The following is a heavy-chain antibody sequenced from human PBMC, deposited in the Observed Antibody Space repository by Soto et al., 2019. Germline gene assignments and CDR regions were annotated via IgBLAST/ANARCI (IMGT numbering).Heavy chain of an antibody. V-gene: IGHV4-31*03. CDR2: IYYSGST. D-gene: IGHD1-26*01. J-gene: IGHJ6*02. CDR3: ARVDWEPKYYYYYGMDV. CDR1: GGSISSGGYY. Sequence: QVQLQESGPGLVKPSQTLSLTCTVSGGSISSGGYYWSWIRQHPGKGLEWIGYIYYSGSTYYNPSRKSRVTISVDTSKNQFSLKLSSVTAADTAVYYCARVDWEPKYYYYYGMDVWGQGTTVTVS.